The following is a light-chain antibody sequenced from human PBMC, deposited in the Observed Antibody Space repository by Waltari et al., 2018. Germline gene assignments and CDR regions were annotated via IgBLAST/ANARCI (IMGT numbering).Light chain of an antibody. CDR3: QHGYGTPS. J-gene: IGKJ2*03. V-gene: IGKV1-39*01. CDR2: KAS. Sequence: DIQMTQSPSSLSASVGARVAFTCRASENVNNYLNWYQQKPGKAPKLLIYKASTLQSGVPSRFSGSGSGTDYTFTISSLQSEDVATYYCQHGYGTPSFGQGTKVEIK. CDR1: ENVNNY.